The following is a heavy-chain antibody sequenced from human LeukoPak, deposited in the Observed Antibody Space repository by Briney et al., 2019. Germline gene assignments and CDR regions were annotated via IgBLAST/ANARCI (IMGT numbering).Heavy chain of an antibody. V-gene: IGHV7-4-1*02. CDR3: ARDPEPYSGSYLGYFDS. D-gene: IGHD1-26*01. J-gene: IGHJ4*02. Sequence: GASVKVSCKACGYSFTSYAMNWVRQARGQGLEWMGWINTNTGNPTYAQGFTGRFVFSLDTSVSTAYLQISSLKAEDTAVYYCARDPEPYSGSYLGYFDSWGQGTLVTVSS. CDR1: GYSFTSYA. CDR2: INTNTGNP.